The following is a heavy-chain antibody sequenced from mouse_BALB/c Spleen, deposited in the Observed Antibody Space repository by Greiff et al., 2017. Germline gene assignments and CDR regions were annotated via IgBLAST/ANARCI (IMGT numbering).Heavy chain of an antibody. V-gene: IGHV5-17*02. D-gene: IGHD1-1*02. CDR1: GFTFSSFG. Sequence: EVMLVESGGGLVQPGGSRKLSCAASGFTFSSFGMHWVRQAPEKGLEWVAYISSGSSTIYYADTVKGRFTISRDNPKNTLFLQMTSLRSEDTAMYYCAREGSYDYFDYWGQGTTLTVSS. CDR3: AREGSYDYFDY. J-gene: IGHJ2*01. CDR2: ISSGSSTI.